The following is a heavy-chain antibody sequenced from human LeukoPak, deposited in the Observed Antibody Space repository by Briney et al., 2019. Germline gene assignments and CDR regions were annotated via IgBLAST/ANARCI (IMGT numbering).Heavy chain of an antibody. CDR3: ATGYSSTWYYFDY. J-gene: IGHJ4*02. CDR1: GDSISSYY. CDR2: IYHSGST. V-gene: IGHV4-59*01. D-gene: IGHD6-13*01. Sequence: SETLSLTCTVSGDSISSYYWSWIRQPPGKRLEWIGYIYHSGSTNYNPSLKSRVTISADTSKYQFSLKLSSVTAADTAAYYCATGYSSTWYYFDYWGQGTLVTVSS.